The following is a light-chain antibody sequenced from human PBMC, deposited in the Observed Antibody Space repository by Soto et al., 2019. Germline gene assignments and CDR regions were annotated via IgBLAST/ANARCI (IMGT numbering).Light chain of an antibody. CDR3: QQYHNLWT. J-gene: IGKJ1*01. CDR2: RAS. CDR1: HYIYSN. V-gene: IGKV3-15*01. Sequence: TLSVSPGGRATLSCTASHYIYSNVAWFQQRPGQAPRLLIYRASTRATGTPARFTGSGSGTEFTLTITSLQSEDFALYYCQQYHNLWTFGQGTKVDIK.